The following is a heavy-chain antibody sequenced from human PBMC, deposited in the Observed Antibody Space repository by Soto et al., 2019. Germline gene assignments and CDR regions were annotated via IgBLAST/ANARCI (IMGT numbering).Heavy chain of an antibody. J-gene: IGHJ4*02. CDR3: ARLRWEQPWVFDY. CDR2: INPSGGT. Sequence: QVQLQQWGAGLLKPSETLSLTCAVYGGSFSGYYWSWIRQPPVKGLEWNGEINPSGGTNYNPALKSRATISVDKSKNPVSPKLSYWTAAGSGVFYCARLRWEQPWVFDYWGQGTLVTVSS. CDR1: GGSFSGYY. D-gene: IGHD1-26*01. V-gene: IGHV4-34*02.